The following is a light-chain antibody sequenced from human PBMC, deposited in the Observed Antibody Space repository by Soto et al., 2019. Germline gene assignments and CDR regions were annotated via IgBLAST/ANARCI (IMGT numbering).Light chain of an antibody. V-gene: IGLV1-44*01. CDR1: SSNIGSNT. CDR3: AAWDDSLHGV. CDR2: NDN. Sequence: QSALTQPPSASGTPGQRVTISCSGSSSNIGSNTVHWYQQFPGTTPKLLIYNDNQRPSGVPDRFSGSKSGTSASLAISGLQSEDEADYYCAAWDDSLHGVFGGGTKVTVL. J-gene: IGLJ3*02.